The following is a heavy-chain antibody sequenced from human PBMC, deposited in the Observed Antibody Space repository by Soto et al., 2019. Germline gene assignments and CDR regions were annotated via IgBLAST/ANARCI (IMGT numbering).Heavy chain of an antibody. CDR2: ISAYNGST. CDR1: GYTFTSYG. J-gene: IGHJ5*02. V-gene: IGHV1-18*01. CDR3: ARDVRYCSSTSCYVGPKDWFDP. D-gene: IGHD2-2*01. Sequence: VASVKVSCKASGYTFTSYGISWVRQAPGQGLEWMGWISAYNGSTNYAQKLQGRVTMTTDTSTSTAYMELRSLRSDDTAVYYCARDVRYCSSTSCYVGPKDWFDPWGQGTLVTVSS.